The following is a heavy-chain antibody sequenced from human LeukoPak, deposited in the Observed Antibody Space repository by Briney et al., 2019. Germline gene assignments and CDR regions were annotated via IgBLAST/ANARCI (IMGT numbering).Heavy chain of an antibody. CDR2: IYTSGST. Sequence: PSETLSLTCTVSSGSISNYDWSWIRQPAGKGLEWIGRIYTSGSTNYNPSLKSRVTISLDMSKNQFSLKLSSVTAADTAVYCCATVPTPPYYYYYMDVWGQGTTVTVSS. CDR3: ATVPTPPYYYYYMDV. CDR1: SGSISNYD. D-gene: IGHD2-15*01. J-gene: IGHJ6*03. V-gene: IGHV4-4*07.